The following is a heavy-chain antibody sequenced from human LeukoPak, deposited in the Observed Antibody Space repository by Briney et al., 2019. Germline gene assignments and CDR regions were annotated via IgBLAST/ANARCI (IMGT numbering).Heavy chain of an antibody. CDR3: ARDRGLSGGAVDAFDI. Sequence: GGSLRLSCTASGFTFSSYSMNWVRQAPGKGLEWVSSISSSSTYIYYADSVKGRFTISRDNAKNSLYLQMNRLRAEDTAVFYCARDRGLSGGAVDAFDIWGQGTMVTVSS. J-gene: IGHJ3*02. D-gene: IGHD1-26*01. V-gene: IGHV3-21*01. CDR1: GFTFSSYS. CDR2: ISSSSTYI.